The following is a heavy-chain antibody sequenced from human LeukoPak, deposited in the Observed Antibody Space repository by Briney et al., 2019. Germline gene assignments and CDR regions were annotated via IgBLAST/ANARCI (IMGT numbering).Heavy chain of an antibody. J-gene: IGHJ5*02. CDR3: ARGARYCSSTSCGVWFGP. CDR2: INHSGST. CDR1: GGSFSGYY. D-gene: IGHD2-2*01. V-gene: IGHV4-34*01. Sequence: SETLSLTCAVYGGSFSGYYWSWIRQPPGKGLEWIGEINHSGSTNYNPSLKSRVTISVDTSKNQFSLKLSSVTAADTAVYYCARGARYCSSTSCGVWFGPWGQGTLVTVSS.